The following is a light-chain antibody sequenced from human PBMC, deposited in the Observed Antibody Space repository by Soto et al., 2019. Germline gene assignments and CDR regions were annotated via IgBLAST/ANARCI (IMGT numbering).Light chain of an antibody. CDR1: SGHSSYA. J-gene: IGLJ2*01. CDR3: QTWGTGIVV. V-gene: IGLV4-69*01. CDR2: LNSDGSH. Sequence: QSVLTQSPSASASLGASVKITCTLSSGHSSYAFAWHQQQHEKRPRYLMKLNSDGSHSTGDGIPDRFSGSSSVAERYLTISRLQSEDEADYYCQTWGTGIVVFGGGTKLTVL.